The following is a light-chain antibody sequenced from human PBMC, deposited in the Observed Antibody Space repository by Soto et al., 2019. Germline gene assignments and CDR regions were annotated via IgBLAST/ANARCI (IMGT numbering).Light chain of an antibody. CDR1: QSISSY. CDR3: KQSYSTPHT. J-gene: IGKJ5*01. V-gene: IGKV1-39*01. CDR2: AAY. Sequence: DIQMTQSPSSLSASVGARVTITCRASQSISSYLNWYQQKPGKAPKLLIYAAYSLQSGVPSRFSGSGSGTDFTLTIRSLQPEDFATYYCKQSYSTPHTFGQGTRLEIK.